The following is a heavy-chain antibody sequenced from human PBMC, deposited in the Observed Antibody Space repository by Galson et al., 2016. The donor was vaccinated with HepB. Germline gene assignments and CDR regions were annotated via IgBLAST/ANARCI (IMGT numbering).Heavy chain of an antibody. J-gene: IGHJ4*02. V-gene: IGHV3-21*01. Sequence: SLRLSCAASGFTFSNYGMHWVRQAPGKGLEWVSFITTSSSFIFYADSVKGRFTISRDNAKNSLFLVMNTLRAEDTAVYYCARDQPEVTGTGGFDYWGRGTVVTVSS. CDR1: GFTFSNYG. CDR2: ITTSSSFI. CDR3: ARDQPEVTGTGGFDY. D-gene: IGHD2-21*02.